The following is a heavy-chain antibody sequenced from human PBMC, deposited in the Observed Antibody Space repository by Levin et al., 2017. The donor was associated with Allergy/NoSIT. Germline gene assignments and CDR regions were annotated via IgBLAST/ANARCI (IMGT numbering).Heavy chain of an antibody. J-gene: IGHJ4*02. Sequence: GESLKISCAASGFTFDDYGMSWVRQAPGKGLEWVSGINWNGGSTGYADSVKGRFTISRDNAKNSLYLQMNSLRAEDTALYYCARDLFRLQYDYWGQGTLVTVSS. CDR1: GFTFDDYG. CDR3: ARDLFRLQYDY. V-gene: IGHV3-20*04. D-gene: IGHD3-10*02. CDR2: INWNGGST.